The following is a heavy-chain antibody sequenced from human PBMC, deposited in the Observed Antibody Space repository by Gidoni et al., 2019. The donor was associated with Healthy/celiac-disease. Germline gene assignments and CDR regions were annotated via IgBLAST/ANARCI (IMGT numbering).Heavy chain of an antibody. V-gene: IGHV3-30*18. CDR2: ISYDGSNK. Sequence: QVQLVESGGGGVQPGRSLRLSCAASGFTFSSYGMHWVRQAPGKGLEWVAVISYDGSNKYYADSVKGRFTISRDNSKNTLYLQMNSLRAEDTAVYYCAKSYGIAAAGTIDPWGQGTLVTVSS. J-gene: IGHJ5*02. D-gene: IGHD6-13*01. CDR1: GFTFSSYG. CDR3: AKSYGIAAAGTIDP.